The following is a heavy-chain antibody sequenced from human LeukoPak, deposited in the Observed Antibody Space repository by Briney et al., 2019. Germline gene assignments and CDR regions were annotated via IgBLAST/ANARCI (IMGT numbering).Heavy chain of an antibody. CDR2: ISGNNGNT. CDR1: GYTFTSYG. Sequence: ASVKVSCKASGYTFTSYGISWVRQAPGQGLEWMTWISGNNGNTDFAKNFQGRVTMTTDTPTSTAYVELRSLRSDDTAVYYCARSGRGTYYYFDLWGQGTLVTVSS. D-gene: IGHD1-26*01. CDR3: ARSGRGTYYYFDL. J-gene: IGHJ4*02. V-gene: IGHV1-18*01.